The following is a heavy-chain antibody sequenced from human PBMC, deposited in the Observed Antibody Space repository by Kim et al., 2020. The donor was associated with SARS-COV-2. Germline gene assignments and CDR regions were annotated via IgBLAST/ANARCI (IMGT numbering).Heavy chain of an antibody. CDR2: IYYSGST. V-gene: IGHV4-39*01. CDR3: ARPFDLGSNGWGY. CDR1: GGSISSSSYY. J-gene: IGHJ4*02. D-gene: IGHD3-10*01. Sequence: SETLSLTCTVSGGSISSSSYYWGWIRQPPGKGLEWIGSIYYSGSTYYNPSLKSRVTISVDTSKNQFSLKLSSVTAADTAVYYCARPFDLGSNGWGYWGQGTLVTVSS.